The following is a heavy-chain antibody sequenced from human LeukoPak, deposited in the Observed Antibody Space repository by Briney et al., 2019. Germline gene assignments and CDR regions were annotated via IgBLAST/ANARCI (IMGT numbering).Heavy chain of an antibody. CDR3: ARGTKGYLQLDY. Sequence: SETLSLTCTVSGGSISSYYWSWIRQPPGKGLEWIGYISYSGSTNFNPSLKSRVTISVDTSKNQFSLKLSSVTAADTAVYYCARGTKGYLQLDYWGQGTLVTVSS. D-gene: IGHD5-18*01. CDR1: GGSISSYY. J-gene: IGHJ4*02. CDR2: ISYSGST. V-gene: IGHV4-59*01.